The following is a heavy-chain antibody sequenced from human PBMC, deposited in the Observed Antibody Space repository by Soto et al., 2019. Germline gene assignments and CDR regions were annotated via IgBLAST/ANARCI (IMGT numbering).Heavy chain of an antibody. CDR2: IYSSGST. V-gene: IGHV4-61*01. J-gene: IGHJ4*02. CDR1: RGSVSSGSYY. CDR3: ARGKGSSGGYFDY. Sequence: QVQLQESGPGLVKPSETLSLTCTISRGSVSSGSYYWTWIRQPPGKGLEWIAYIYSSGSTDYNPSLKSRVTISVDASKSQFSLKLTSVTAADTAVYYCARGKGSSGGYFDYWGQGTLVTVSS. D-gene: IGHD3-22*01.